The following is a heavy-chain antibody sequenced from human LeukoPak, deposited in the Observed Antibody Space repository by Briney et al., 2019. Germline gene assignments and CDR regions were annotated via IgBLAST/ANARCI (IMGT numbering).Heavy chain of an antibody. CDR2: ISGNGGGT. CDR3: AKSFGYSRSWFDN. D-gene: IGHD6-13*01. V-gene: IGHV3-23*01. Sequence: GGSLRLSCAASGLTFSSYAMSWVRQAPGKGLEWVSGISGNGGGTYYEDSVKGRFNISRDNSKNPLYLQMNSLRVGDTGVYYCAKSFGYSRSWFDNWGQGTLVTVSS. J-gene: IGHJ4*02. CDR1: GLTFSSYA.